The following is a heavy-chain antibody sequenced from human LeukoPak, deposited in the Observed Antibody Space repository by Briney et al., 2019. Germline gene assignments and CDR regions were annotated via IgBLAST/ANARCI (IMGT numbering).Heavy chain of an antibody. Sequence: PSETLSLTCTVSGGSISSYYWSWIRQPPGKGLEWIGYIYYSGSTNYNPYLKSRVTISVDTSKNQFSLKLSSVTAADTAVYYCARWEDDYGDPGAFDIWGQGTMVTVSS. CDR1: GGSISSYY. V-gene: IGHV4-59*01. D-gene: IGHD4-17*01. J-gene: IGHJ3*02. CDR2: IYYSGST. CDR3: ARWEDDYGDPGAFDI.